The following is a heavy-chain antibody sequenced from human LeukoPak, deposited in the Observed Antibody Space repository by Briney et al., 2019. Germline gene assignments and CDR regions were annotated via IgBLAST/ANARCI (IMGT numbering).Heavy chain of an antibody. V-gene: IGHV4-34*01. Sequence: PSETLSLTCAVYGGSFSGYYWSWIRQPPGKGLEWIGEINHSGSTNYNPSLKSRVTISVDTSKNQFSLKLSSVTAADTAVYYCARERRDGYNPGHCDYWGQGTLVTVSS. J-gene: IGHJ4*02. CDR3: ARERRDGYNPGHCDY. CDR1: GGSFSGYY. CDR2: INHSGST. D-gene: IGHD5-24*01.